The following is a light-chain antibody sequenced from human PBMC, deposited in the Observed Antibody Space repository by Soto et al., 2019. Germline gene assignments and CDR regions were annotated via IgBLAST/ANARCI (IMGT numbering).Light chain of an antibody. CDR3: QSYDSSLSASYV. J-gene: IGLJ1*01. CDR2: EGT. Sequence: QSALTQPASVSGSPAQSITISCTGTSSDVGTYNLVSWYQQDPGKAPKVMIYEGTKRPSGVSTRFSGSKSGNTASLTISGLQAEDEADYYCQSYDSSLSASYVFGTGTKLTVL. CDR1: SSDVGTYNL. V-gene: IGLV2-14*02.